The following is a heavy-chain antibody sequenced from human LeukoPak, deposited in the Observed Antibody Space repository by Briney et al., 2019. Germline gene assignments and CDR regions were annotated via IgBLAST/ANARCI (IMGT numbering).Heavy chain of an antibody. CDR1: GGTFATYS. CDR3: ARAGQISTGAYFDY. CDR2: IIPVLDKT. Sequence: ASVKVSCKASGGTFATYSYSWVRQAPAQGLEWMGRIIPVLDKTNYAQKFQGRVTITADKTTNTAYMDLGSLRSEDTAVYYCARAGQISTGAYFDYWGQGTLVTVSS. V-gene: IGHV1-69*08. D-gene: IGHD3-10*01. J-gene: IGHJ4*02.